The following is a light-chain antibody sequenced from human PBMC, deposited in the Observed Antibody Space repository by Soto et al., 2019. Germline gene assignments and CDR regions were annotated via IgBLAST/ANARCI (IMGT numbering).Light chain of an antibody. V-gene: IGKV1-27*01. CDR1: QGISNY. CDR3: QKYNSAPQT. Sequence: IQRTQSTSSLSPSVGDRVTITCRASQGISNYLAWYKQKPGQVPKVLSYAASTLQSGVPSRFSGSGSETDFTLTISSLKPEDVATYYCQKYNSAPQTFGQGTKVDIK. CDR2: AAS. J-gene: IGKJ1*01.